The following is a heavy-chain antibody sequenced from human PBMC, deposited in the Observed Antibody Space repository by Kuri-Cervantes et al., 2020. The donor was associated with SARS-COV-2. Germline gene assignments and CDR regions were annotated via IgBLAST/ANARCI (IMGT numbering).Heavy chain of an antibody. CDR3: VRGYDILTGNYNGYYYYYGMDV. CDR1: GFTFSSYA. J-gene: IGHJ6*02. D-gene: IGHD3-9*01. Sequence: GGSLRLSCSASGFTFSSYAMHWVRQAPGKGLEYVSAISSNGGSTYYADSVKGRFTISRDNSKNTLYLQMNSLRVEDTAVYYCVRGYDILTGNYNGYYYYYGMDVWGQGTTVTVSS. CDR2: ISSNGGST. V-gene: IGHV3-64D*06.